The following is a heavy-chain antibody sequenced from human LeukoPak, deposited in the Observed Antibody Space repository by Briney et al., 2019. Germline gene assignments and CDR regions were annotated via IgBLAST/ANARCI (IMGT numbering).Heavy chain of an antibody. D-gene: IGHD5-24*01. J-gene: IGHJ4*02. Sequence: SETLSLTCAVYGGSFSGYYWSWIRQPPGKGLEWIGEINHSGSTNYNPSLKSRVTISVDTSKNQFSLKLSSVTAADTAVYYCARDGPPRDEGLDYWGQGTLVTVSS. CDR1: GGSFSGYY. CDR2: INHSGST. CDR3: ARDGPPRDEGLDY. V-gene: IGHV4-34*01.